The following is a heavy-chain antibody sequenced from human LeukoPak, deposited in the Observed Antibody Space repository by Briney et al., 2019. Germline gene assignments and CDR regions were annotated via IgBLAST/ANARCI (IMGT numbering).Heavy chain of an antibody. CDR2: ISYDGSNK. D-gene: IGHD5-12*01. V-gene: IGHV3-30*04. Sequence: GGSLRLPCAASGFTFSSYAMHWVRQAPGKGLEWVAVISYDGSNKYYADSVKGRFTISRDNSKNTLYLQMNSLRAEDTAVYYCASGPGKYRLRYWGQGTLVTVSS. CDR3: ASGPGKYRLRY. J-gene: IGHJ4*02. CDR1: GFTFSSYA.